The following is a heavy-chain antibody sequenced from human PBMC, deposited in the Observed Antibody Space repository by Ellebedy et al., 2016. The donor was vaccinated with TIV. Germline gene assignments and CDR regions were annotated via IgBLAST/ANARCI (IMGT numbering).Heavy chain of an antibody. Sequence: SVKVSCXASGGTFSSYAISWVRQAPGQGLEWMGGIIPIFGTANYAQKFQGRVTITADESTSTAYMELSSLRSEDTAVYYCARGMGWYSQGVLDYWGQGTLVTVSS. CDR2: IIPIFGTA. V-gene: IGHV1-69*13. J-gene: IGHJ4*02. D-gene: IGHD6-19*01. CDR3: ARGMGWYSQGVLDY. CDR1: GGTFSSYA.